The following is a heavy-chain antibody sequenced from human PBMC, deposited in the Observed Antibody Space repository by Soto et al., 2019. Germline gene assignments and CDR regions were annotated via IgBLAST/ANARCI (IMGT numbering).Heavy chain of an antibody. J-gene: IGHJ4*02. CDR1: GYTLTELS. V-gene: IGHV1-24*01. CDR3: ATLTAAAGNDGIDY. CDR2: FDPEDGET. Sequence: KVSCKVSGYTLTELSMHWVRQAPGKGLEWMGGFDPEDGETIYAQKFQGRVTMTEDTSTDTAYMELSSLRSEDTAVYYCATLTAAAGNDGIDYWGQGTLVTVSS. D-gene: IGHD6-13*01.